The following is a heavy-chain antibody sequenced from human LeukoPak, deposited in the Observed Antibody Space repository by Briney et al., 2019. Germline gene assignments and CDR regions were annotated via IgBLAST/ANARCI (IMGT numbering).Heavy chain of an antibody. Sequence: PSETLSLTCTVSGGSISSSSYYWGWIRQPPGKGLEWIGSIYYSGSTYYNPSLKSRVTISVDTSKNQASLKLSSVTAADTAVYYCARHPSMKRVPAVKFDYWGQGTLVTVSS. J-gene: IGHJ4*02. V-gene: IGHV4-39*01. D-gene: IGHD2-2*01. CDR3: ARHPSMKRVPAVKFDY. CDR1: GGSISSSSYY. CDR2: IYYSGST.